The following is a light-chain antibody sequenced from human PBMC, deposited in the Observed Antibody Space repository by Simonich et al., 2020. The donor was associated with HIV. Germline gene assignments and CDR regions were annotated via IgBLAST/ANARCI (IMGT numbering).Light chain of an antibody. V-gene: IGLV3-1*01. J-gene: IGLJ2*01. CDR1: KLDNKY. Sequence: SYELTQPPSVSVSLGQTASITCSGDKLDNKYACWYQQKPGQSPVLVIYQDNKRPSGIPKRFAGSNSGNTATLTISGTQAMDEADYYCQAWDSSTAHVVFGGGTKLTVL. CDR3: QAWDSSTAHVV. CDR2: QDN.